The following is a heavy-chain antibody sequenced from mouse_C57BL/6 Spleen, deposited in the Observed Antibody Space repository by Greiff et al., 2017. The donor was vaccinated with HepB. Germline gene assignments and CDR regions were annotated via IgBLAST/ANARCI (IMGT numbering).Heavy chain of an antibody. CDR2: IYPRSGNT. CDR3: VRSDYGSSYNY. CDR1: GYTFTSYG. Sequence: QVQLQESGAELARPGASVKLSCKASGYTFTSYGISWVKQRPGQGLEWIGEIYPRSGNTYYNEKFKGKATLTADKSSSTAYMELRSLPSEDSAVYFCVRSDYGSSYNYWGQGTTLTVAS. J-gene: IGHJ2*01. D-gene: IGHD1-1*01. V-gene: IGHV1-81*01.